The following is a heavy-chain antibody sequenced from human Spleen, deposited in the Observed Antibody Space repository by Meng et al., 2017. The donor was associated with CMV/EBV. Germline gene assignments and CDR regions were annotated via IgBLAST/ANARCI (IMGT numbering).Heavy chain of an antibody. D-gene: IGHD3-3*01. CDR1: GFTFSSYA. CDR2: ISYEGSNK. V-gene: IGHV3-30-3*01. Sequence: GGSLRLSCAASGFTFSSYAMHWVRQAPGEGLEWVAVISYEGSNKYYADSVKGRFTISRDNSKNTLYLQMNSLRAEDTAVYYCARDLATYHFWSGYYGIPFVWGQGMLVTVSS. CDR3: ARDLATYHFWSGYYGIPFV. J-gene: IGHJ4*02.